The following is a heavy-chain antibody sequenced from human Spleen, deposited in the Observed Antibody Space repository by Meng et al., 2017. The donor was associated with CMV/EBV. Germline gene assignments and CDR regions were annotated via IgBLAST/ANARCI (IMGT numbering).Heavy chain of an antibody. D-gene: IGHD1-26*01. J-gene: IGHJ6*02. Sequence: GESLKISCAASGFTFSSYWMHWVRQAPGKGLVWVSRINSDGSSTSYADSVKGRFTISRDNAKNTLYLQMNSLRAEDTAVYYCARDGEWQPALDVWGQGTTVTVSS. CDR3: ARDGEWQPALDV. CDR1: GFTFSSYW. CDR2: INSDGSST. V-gene: IGHV3-74*01.